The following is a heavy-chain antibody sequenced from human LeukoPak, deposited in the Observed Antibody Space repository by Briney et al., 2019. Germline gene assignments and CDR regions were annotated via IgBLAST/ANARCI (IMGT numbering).Heavy chain of an antibody. CDR1: GFTFSSCN. V-gene: IGHV3-21*01. CDR3: ARDFSLSSGWYDFDY. J-gene: IGHJ4*02. D-gene: IGHD6-19*01. CDR2: ISSSSSYI. Sequence: KPGGSLRLSCAASGFTFSSCNMNWVRQAPGKGLEWVSSISSSSSYIYYADSMKGRFTISRDSSKNTLYLQMDSLRAEDTAVYYCARDFSLSSGWYDFDYWGQGTLVTVSS.